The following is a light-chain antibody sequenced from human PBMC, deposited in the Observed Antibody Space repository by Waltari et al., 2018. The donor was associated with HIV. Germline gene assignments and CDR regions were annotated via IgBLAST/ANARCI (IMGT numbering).Light chain of an antibody. V-gene: IGLV2-14*03. CDR3: ASFTSGRLNV. CDR2: DVY. J-gene: IGLJ1*01. Sequence: QSALTQPASVSGSPGQSITISCTGTSSDVGAYDYVSWYQQHPGKVPKLLIYDVYMRPCRISKRCAGSKSGNTASLTISGLRDEDEADYYCASFTSGRLNVFGTGTKVTVL. CDR1: SSDVGAYDY.